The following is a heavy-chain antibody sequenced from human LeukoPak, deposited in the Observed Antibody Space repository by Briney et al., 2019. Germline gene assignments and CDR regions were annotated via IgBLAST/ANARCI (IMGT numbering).Heavy chain of an antibody. Sequence: ASVAVICTAAGYTRTSYGIKWGRQAPGQGLKWMGWISPYNGNTKYAQKLQGRVTMTRDTSTSTAYMERRSLRSDDTAVYYCARGHEAEYGSDLDLWGQGNVVNVSS. CDR1: GYTRTSYG. CDR2: ISPYNGNT. D-gene: IGHD4/OR15-4a*01. CDR3: ARGHEAEYGSDLDL. V-gene: IGHV1-18*01. J-gene: IGHJ4*02.